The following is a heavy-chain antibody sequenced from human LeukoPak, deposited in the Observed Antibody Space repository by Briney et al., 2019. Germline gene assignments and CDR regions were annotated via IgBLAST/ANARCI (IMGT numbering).Heavy chain of an antibody. CDR2: FIVSGGST. Sequence: GGSLRLSCAASGLTFSSYAMSWGRKAPGKGREGVSAFIVSGGSTYYADSVKGRFTISRDNSKNTLYLQMNSLRAEDTAVYYCAKAATYYYGSGSPHDAFDIWGQGTMVTVSS. V-gene: IGHV3-23*01. CDR1: GLTFSSYA. J-gene: IGHJ3*02. D-gene: IGHD3-10*01. CDR3: AKAATYYYGSGSPHDAFDI.